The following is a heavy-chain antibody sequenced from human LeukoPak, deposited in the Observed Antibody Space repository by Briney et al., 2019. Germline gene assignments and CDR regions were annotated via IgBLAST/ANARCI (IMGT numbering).Heavy chain of an antibody. CDR2: IYYSAST. V-gene: IGHV4-59*05. Sequence: PETLSLTCTLSGGSISSYYWSWIRPPPEGGLEWIGSIYYSASTYYDPSLMSRVSISVDPSKNQFSLNFRSVTAAPTAVSYCAGQLRYSSGSFYFDDGGQGTLVTVSS. CDR1: GGSISSYY. CDR3: AGQLRYSSGSFYFDD. J-gene: IGHJ4*02. D-gene: IGHD6-19*01.